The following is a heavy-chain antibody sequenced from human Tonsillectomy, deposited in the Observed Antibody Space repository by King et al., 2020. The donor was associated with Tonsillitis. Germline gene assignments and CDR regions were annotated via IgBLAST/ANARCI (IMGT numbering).Heavy chain of an antibody. CDR2: ISSNGGST. CDR1: GFTFSRYA. D-gene: IGHD6-19*01. V-gene: IGHV3-64D*06. J-gene: IGHJ3*02. Sequence: VQLVESGGGLVQPGGSLRLSCSASGFTFSRYAMHWVRQAPGKGLKYVSGISSNGGSTYYADSVKDRFSISRDNSKNTLYLQMSSLRAEDTAIYYCVRARKWGQWLAPSAFDIWGQGTMVTVSS. CDR3: VRARKWGQWLAPSAFDI.